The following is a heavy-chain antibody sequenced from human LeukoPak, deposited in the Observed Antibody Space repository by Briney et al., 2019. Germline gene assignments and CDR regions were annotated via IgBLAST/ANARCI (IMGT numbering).Heavy chain of an antibody. D-gene: IGHD3-3*01. J-gene: IGHJ5*02. CDR2: MYHSGSA. CDR3: ARGPPLLEWEKNWFDP. V-gene: IGHV4-4*09. CDR1: GGSIRSYY. Sequence: PSETLSLTCSVSGGSIRSYYWSWIRQTPGKGLEWIGHMYHSGSANYNPSLWSRVTISIDKSKNQFSLNLRAVTAADTAVYYCARGPPLLEWEKNWFDPWGQGTLVTVSS.